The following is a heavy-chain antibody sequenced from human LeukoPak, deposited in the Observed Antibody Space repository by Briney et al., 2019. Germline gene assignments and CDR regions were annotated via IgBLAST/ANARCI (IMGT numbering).Heavy chain of an antibody. D-gene: IGHD1-26*01. Sequence: GGSLRLSCAASGFTFSSYAMNWVRQAPGKGLEWVSYISSSSSTIYYADSVKGRFTISRDNAKNSLYLQMNSLRDEDTAVYYCASEVGATTTVDAFDIWGQGTMVTVSS. V-gene: IGHV3-48*02. CDR2: ISSSSSTI. CDR3: ASEVGATTTVDAFDI. CDR1: GFTFSSYA. J-gene: IGHJ3*02.